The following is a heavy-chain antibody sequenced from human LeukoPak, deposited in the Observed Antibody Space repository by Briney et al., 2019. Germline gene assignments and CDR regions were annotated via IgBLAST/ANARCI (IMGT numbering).Heavy chain of an antibody. CDR1: GFTFSSYS. D-gene: IGHD2-2*02. V-gene: IGHV3-21*01. J-gene: IGHJ6*02. CDR3: ARDFIVVVPAAIRLYYYYGMDV. CDR2: ISSSSSYI. Sequence: GGSLRLSCAASGFTFSSYSMNWVRQAPGKGLEWVSSISSSSSYIYYADSVKGRFTISRDNAKNSLYLQMNSLRAEDTAVYYCARDFIVVVPAAIRLYYYYGMDVWGQGTTVTVSS.